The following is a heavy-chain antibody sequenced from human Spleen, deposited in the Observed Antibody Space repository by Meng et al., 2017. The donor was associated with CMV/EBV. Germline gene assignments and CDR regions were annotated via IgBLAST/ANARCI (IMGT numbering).Heavy chain of an antibody. CDR2: IYFSGNT. CDR1: SSYV. D-gene: IGHD3-3*01. V-gene: IGHV4-39*07. Sequence: SSYVWGWISQHPGKGLEWIGSIYFSGNTYYNSSLNSRTTISVDSSKNQFSLKLSSVTAADTAVYYCASPRAGDFWSGYYKGEAFNIWGQGTMVTVSS. J-gene: IGHJ3*02. CDR3: ASPRAGDFWSGYYKGEAFNI.